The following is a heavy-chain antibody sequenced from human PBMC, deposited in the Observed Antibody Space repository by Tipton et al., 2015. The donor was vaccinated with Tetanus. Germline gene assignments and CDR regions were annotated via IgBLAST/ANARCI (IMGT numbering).Heavy chain of an antibody. V-gene: IGHV4-39*01. Sequence: TLSLTCTVSGGSISSSSYYWGWIRQPPGKGLEWIGSIYYSGSTYYNPSLKSRVTISVDTSKNQFSLKLNSVTAADTAVYYCARRSHWLSNHFDYWGQGTLVTVSS. CDR1: GGSISSSSYY. D-gene: IGHD3-9*01. CDR2: IYYSGST. J-gene: IGHJ4*02. CDR3: ARRSHWLSNHFDY.